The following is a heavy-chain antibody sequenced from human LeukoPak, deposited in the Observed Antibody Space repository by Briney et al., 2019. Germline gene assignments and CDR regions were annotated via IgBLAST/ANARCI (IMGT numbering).Heavy chain of an antibody. CDR2: MNPNSGNT. V-gene: IGHV1-8*01. D-gene: IGHD3-10*01. CDR3: ASERFTMVRGVIISDWFDP. CDR1: GYTFTSYD. J-gene: IGHJ5*02. Sequence: ASVKVSCKASGYTFTSYDINWVRQATGQGLEWMGWMNPNSGNTGYAQKFQGRVTMTRNTSMSTAYMELSSLRSEDTAVYYCASERFTMVRGVIISDWFDPWGQGTLVTVSS.